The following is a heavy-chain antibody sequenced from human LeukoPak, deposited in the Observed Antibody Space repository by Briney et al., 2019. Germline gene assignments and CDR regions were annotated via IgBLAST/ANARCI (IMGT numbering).Heavy chain of an antibody. Sequence: ASVKVSCKASGYTFTSYGISWVRQAPGQGLEWTGWISGYNGKTNYAQKLQGRVTMTTDTSTSTAYMELRSLRSDDTAVYYCARHYGGNSFDYWGQGTLVTVSS. CDR1: GYTFTSYG. CDR3: ARHYGGNSFDY. V-gene: IGHV1-18*01. D-gene: IGHD4-23*01. CDR2: ISGYNGKT. J-gene: IGHJ4*02.